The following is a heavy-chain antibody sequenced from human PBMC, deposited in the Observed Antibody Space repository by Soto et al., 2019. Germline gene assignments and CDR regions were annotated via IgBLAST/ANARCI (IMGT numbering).Heavy chain of an antibody. CDR3: AKWGYYSLFDI. V-gene: IGHV3-23*01. J-gene: IGHJ3*02. D-gene: IGHD3-16*01. Sequence: GGSLRLSCAASGFTFSSYAMHWVRQTPGKGLEWVSGISGSGGRTYYADSVKGRFTISRDNSNNTLSRPMHILRVEDTSVYFCAKWGYYSLFDIWGQGTMVTVSS. CDR2: ISGSGGRT. CDR1: GFTFSSYA.